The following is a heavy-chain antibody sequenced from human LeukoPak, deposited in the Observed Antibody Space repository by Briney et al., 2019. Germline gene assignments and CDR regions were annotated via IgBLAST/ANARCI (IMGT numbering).Heavy chain of an antibody. Sequence: RPSETLSLTCTVSGGSISSYYWSWIRQPAGKGLEWIGHMYTSGTTNYNPSLKSRVTISVDTSKNQFSLRLSSVTVADTAVYYCARLSIVGATSSYSMDVWGKGTTVTVSS. CDR3: ARLSIVGATSSYSMDV. CDR2: MYTSGTT. V-gene: IGHV4-4*08. CDR1: GGSISSYY. J-gene: IGHJ6*03. D-gene: IGHD1-26*01.